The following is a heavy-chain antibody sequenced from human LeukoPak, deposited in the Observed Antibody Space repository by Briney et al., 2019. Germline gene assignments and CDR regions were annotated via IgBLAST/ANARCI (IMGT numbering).Heavy chain of an antibody. CDR2: ISHSGST. Sequence: SGTLSLACAVSGGSISTNNWWTWVRQPPGKGLEWIGEISHSGSTNYNPSLKSRVTISVDTSRNQFSLKLTSITAADAAVYYCARRPYGDEFDYWGQGTLVTVSS. CDR1: GGSISTNNW. CDR3: ARRPYGDEFDY. V-gene: IGHV4-4*02. D-gene: IGHD4-17*01. J-gene: IGHJ4*02.